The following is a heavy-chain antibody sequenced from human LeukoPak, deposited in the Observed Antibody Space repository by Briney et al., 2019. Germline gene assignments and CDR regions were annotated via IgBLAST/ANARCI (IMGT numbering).Heavy chain of an antibody. CDR3: ARGSGRYVMVDW. D-gene: IGHD6-19*01. V-gene: IGHV3-49*03. CDR2: IRSKMFGGAP. CDR1: GFTFADFT. Sequence: GGSLRLSCSASGFTFADFTMSWFRQSPGQGLEWVGFIRSKMFGGAPEHAASVAARFTISRDDSTSIAYLQMNSLQVEDTAVYYCARGSGRYVMVDWWGQGTLVTVSS. J-gene: IGHJ4*02.